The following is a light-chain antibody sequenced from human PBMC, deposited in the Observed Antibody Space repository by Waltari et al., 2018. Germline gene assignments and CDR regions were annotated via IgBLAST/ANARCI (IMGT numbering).Light chain of an antibody. V-gene: IGLV1-40*01. Sequence: QSILTQAPSVSGAPGQRVTISCTGSDSNIGAGFDVPWYQQLPGTAPKLLLYATANRPPGVPDRISGSKAGTSASLAITGLQADDESFYYGQSYDISLSRWVFGGGTKLTVL. CDR3: QSYDISLSRWV. CDR1: DSNIGAGFD. CDR2: ATA. J-gene: IGLJ3*02.